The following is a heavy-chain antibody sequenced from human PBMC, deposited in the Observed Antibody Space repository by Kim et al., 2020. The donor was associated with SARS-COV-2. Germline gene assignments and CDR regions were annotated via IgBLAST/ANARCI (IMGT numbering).Heavy chain of an antibody. J-gene: IGHJ6*02. CDR3: ARSYGDYENRNYYYYGMDI. D-gene: IGHD4-17*01. V-gene: IGHV3-74*01. CDR2: INSDGSST. Sequence: GGSLRLSCAASGFTFSSYWMHWVRQAPGKGLVWVSRINSDGSSTSYADSVKGRFTISRDNAKNTLYLQMNSLRAEDTAVYYCARSYGDYENRNYYYYGMDIWGQGTTVTVSS. CDR1: GFTFSSYW.